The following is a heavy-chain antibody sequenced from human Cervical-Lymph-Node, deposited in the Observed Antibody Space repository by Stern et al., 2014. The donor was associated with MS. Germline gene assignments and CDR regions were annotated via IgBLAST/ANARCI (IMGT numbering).Heavy chain of an antibody. V-gene: IGHV2-5*02. J-gene: IGHJ4*02. CDR2: IYWDDEK. CDR1: GFSLSPNGVG. Sequence: QVTLKESGPTLVKPTQTLTLTCTFSGFSLSPNGVGVGWIRQSPGKALELLGLIYWDDEKRYSPSLKSRLSITKANSKNKVVLTLTNVDPVDAGTYYWAHPGTYPRNYFHSWGQGALVTVSS. D-gene: IGHD6-13*01. CDR3: AHPGTYPRNYFHS.